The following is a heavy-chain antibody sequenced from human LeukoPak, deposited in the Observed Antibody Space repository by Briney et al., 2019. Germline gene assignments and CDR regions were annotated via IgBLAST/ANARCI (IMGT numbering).Heavy chain of an antibody. J-gene: IGHJ4*02. V-gene: IGHV4-59*01. CDR2: SYCSGST. CDR1: GGSISSYY. Sequence: SETLSLSCTVSGGSISSYYWSWIRQPPGKGLEWFGYSYCSGSTNYNPSLKSRVTISVDTSKNQFSLKLSSVTAADTAVYYCARYRRGVGAAPFDYWGQGTLVTVSS. CDR3: ARYRRGVGAAPFDY. D-gene: IGHD1-26*01.